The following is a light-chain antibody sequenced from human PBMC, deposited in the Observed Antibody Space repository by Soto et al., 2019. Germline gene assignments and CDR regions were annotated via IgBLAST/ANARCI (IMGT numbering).Light chain of an antibody. CDR2: DSS. CDR1: QSVQSY. J-gene: IGKJ5*01. V-gene: IGKV3-11*01. CDR3: QHRSSWPFT. Sequence: EVVLTQSPVTLSLSPGERATLSCRASQSVQSYLAWYQQKPGQAPRLLIYDSSNRATGVPARFSGSGSGTDFTLTISTLEPEDFAVYYCQHRSSWPFTFGQGTRLEIK.